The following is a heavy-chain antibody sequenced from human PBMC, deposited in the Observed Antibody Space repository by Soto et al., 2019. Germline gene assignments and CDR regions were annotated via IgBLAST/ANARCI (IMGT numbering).Heavy chain of an antibody. CDR2: ISAYNGNT. CDR1: GYTFTGYG. Sequence: ASVKVSCKDSGYTFTGYGISWVRQAPGQGLEWMGWISAYNGNTNYAQKLQGRVTMTTDTSTSTAYMELRSLRSDDTAVYYCARELQVGATSLGYFDYWGQGTLVTVSS. J-gene: IGHJ4*02. V-gene: IGHV1-18*01. CDR3: ARELQVGATSLGYFDY. D-gene: IGHD1-26*01.